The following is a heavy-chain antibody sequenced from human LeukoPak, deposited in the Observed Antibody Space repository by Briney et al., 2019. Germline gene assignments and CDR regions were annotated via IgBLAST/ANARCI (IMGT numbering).Heavy chain of an antibody. V-gene: IGHV4-59*06. CDR1: GGSISSYY. CDR2: IYYSGST. CDR3: ARAFLGLLGWNWFDP. J-gene: IGHJ5*02. D-gene: IGHD1-26*01. Sequence: SETLSLTCTVSGGSISSYYWSWIRQPPGKGLEWIGYIYYSGSTYYNPSLKSRVTISVDTSKNQFSLKLSSVTAADTAVYYCARAFLGLLGWNWFDPWGQGTLVTVSS.